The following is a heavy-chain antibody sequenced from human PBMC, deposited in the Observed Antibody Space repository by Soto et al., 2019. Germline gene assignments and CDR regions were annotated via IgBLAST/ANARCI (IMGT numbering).Heavy chain of an antibody. J-gene: IGHJ3*02. D-gene: IGHD3-22*01. Sequence: QVQLQQLGARLLKPSETLSLTCTVSGGSVSHYYWNWIRQPPGKGLEWIGEINHTGATNYNSSLKSRVTISVDTARNQFSLKMNSVTAADTAVYYCASGDSSTGGGYFNIWGQWTKVTVSS. V-gene: IGHV4-34*01. CDR1: GGSVSHYY. CDR2: INHTGAT. CDR3: ASGDSSTGGGYFNI.